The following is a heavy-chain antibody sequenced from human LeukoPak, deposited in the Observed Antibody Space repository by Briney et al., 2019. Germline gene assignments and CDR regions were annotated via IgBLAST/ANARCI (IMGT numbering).Heavy chain of an antibody. J-gene: IGHJ5*02. CDR1: GFTFSGSA. D-gene: IGHD1-26*01. V-gene: IGHV3-73*01. CDR2: IDKKDKGYATAT. CDR3: TSESGSYNGIDP. Sequence: PGGSLPHTFAASGFTFSGSAMHWVRQSSGKGLEWVGQIDKKDKGYATATAYAAAVKGRFTITRDDSINTAYLQMKSMKTEDTAHYYYTSESGSYNGIDPWGREIWVPSPQ.